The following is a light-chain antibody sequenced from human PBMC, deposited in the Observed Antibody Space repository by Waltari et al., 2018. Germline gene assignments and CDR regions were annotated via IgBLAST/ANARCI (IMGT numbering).Light chain of an antibody. V-gene: IGLV1-44*01. CDR3: AAWDDRMNGHWV. CDR1: SSNIGDNV. J-gene: IGLJ3*02. CDR2: RND. Sequence: TQPPSASETPGQRVTISCSGSSSNIGDNVVNWYQQLPGTAPKLLIYRNDQRPSGVPDRFSASKSGTSASLAISGLQSEDEADYYCAAWDDRMNGHWVFGGGTKVTVL.